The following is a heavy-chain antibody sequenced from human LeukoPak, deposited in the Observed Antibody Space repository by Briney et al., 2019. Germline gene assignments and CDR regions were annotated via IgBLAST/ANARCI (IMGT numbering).Heavy chain of an antibody. CDR2: ISPNSGGT. CDR1: GYTFTGYY. D-gene: IGHD3-3*01. CDR3: ARAGDYDFWSGYYPIDY. J-gene: IGHJ4*02. V-gene: IGHV1-2*02. Sequence: ASVKVSCKASGYTFTGYYIHWVRQAPGQGLEWMGWISPNSGGTNSAQKFQGRVTMTRDTSISTAYMELSRLRSDDTAVYYCARAGDYDFWSGYYPIDYWGQGTLVTVSS.